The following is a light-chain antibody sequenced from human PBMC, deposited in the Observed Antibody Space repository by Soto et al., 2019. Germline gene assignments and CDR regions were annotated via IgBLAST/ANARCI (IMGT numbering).Light chain of an antibody. CDR2: EVS. CDR3: CSYARSSSSPLYV. J-gene: IGLJ1*01. Sequence: QSVLTQPASVSGSPGQSITISCTETSSDVGSYNLVSWYQQHPGKAPKLMIYEVSKRPSGVSNRFSGSKSGNTASLTISGLQAEDEADYDCCSYARSSSSPLYVFGTGTKVTVL. V-gene: IGLV2-23*02. CDR1: SSDVGSYNL.